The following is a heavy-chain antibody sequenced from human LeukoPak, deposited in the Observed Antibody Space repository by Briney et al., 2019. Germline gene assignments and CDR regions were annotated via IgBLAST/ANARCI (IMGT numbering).Heavy chain of an antibody. CDR3: ARTARYYDSSGYPFSLDY. CDR2: IYYSGST. J-gene: IGHJ4*02. Sequence: PSETPSLTCAVYGGSFSGYYWSWIRQPPGKGLEWIGYIYYSGSTNYNPSLKSRVTISVDTSKNQFSLKLSSVTAADTAVYYCARTARYYDSSGYPFSLDYWGQGTLVTVSS. V-gene: IGHV4-59*08. CDR1: GGSFSGYY. D-gene: IGHD3-22*01.